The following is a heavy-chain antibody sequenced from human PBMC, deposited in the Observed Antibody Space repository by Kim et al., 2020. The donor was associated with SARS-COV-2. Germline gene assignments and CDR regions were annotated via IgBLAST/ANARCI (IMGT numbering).Heavy chain of an antibody. J-gene: IGHJ3*02. V-gene: IGHV3-48*03. Sequence: GGSLRLSCAASGFTFSSYEMNWVRQAPGKGLEWVSYISSSGSTIYYADSVKGRFTISRDNAKNSLYLQMNSLRAEDTAVYYCARDRGWSGSYGPDAFDIWGQGTMVTVSS. CDR2: ISSSGSTI. CDR1: GFTFSSYE. CDR3: ARDRGWSGSYGPDAFDI. D-gene: IGHD1-26*01.